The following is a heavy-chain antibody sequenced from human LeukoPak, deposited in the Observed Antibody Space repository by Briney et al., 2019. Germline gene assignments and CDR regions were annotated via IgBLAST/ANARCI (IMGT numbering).Heavy chain of an antibody. CDR3: ARIYGSGSSKSDNFDY. D-gene: IGHD3-10*01. J-gene: IGHJ4*02. CDR2: IWYDGSNK. V-gene: IGHV3-33*01. CDR1: GFTFSSYG. Sequence: GGSLRLSCAASGFTFSSYGMHWVRQAPGKGLEWVAVIWYDGSNKYYADSVKGRFTISRDNSKNTLYLQMNSLRAKDTAVYYCARIYGSGSSKSDNFDYWGQGTLVTVSS.